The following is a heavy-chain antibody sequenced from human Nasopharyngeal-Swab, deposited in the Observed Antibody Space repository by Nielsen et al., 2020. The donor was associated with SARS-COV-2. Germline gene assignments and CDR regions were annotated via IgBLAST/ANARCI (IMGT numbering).Heavy chain of an antibody. CDR3: ARRYYYGSGRFDP. D-gene: IGHD3-10*01. Sequence: KVSCKGSGYSFTSYWISWVRQMPGKGLEWMGRIDPSDSYTNYSPSFQGHVTISADKSISTAYLQWSSLKASDTAMYYCARRYYYGSGRFDPWGQGTLVTVSS. CDR2: IDPSDSYT. J-gene: IGHJ5*02. CDR1: GYSFTSYW. V-gene: IGHV5-10-1*01.